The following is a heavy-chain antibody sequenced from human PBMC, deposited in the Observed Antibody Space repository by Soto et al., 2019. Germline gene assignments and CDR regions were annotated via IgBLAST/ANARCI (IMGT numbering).Heavy chain of an antibody. CDR2: SNPYNGDT. CDR3: TRDPSGSYDFDY. V-gene: IGHV1-18*01. CDR1: GYTFTSYG. J-gene: IGHJ4*02. D-gene: IGHD1-26*01. Sequence: ASVKVSCKTSGYTFTSYGFSWVRQAPGQGLEWIGWSNPYNGDTLYAQKFQGRVTMTTDTSTSTAYMELESLRSDDTAVYYCTRDPSGSYDFDYWGQGTLVTVSS.